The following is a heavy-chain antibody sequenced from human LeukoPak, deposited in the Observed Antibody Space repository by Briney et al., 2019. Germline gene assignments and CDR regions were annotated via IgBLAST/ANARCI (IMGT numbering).Heavy chain of an antibody. Sequence: SETLSLTCTVSGGSISSGGYYWSRIRQHPGKGLEWIGYIYYSGSTYYNPSLKSRVTISVDTSKNQFSLKLSSVTAADTAVYYCARGESGDYGTLGFDNWGQGTLVTVSS. CDR3: ARGESGDYGTLGFDN. J-gene: IGHJ4*02. D-gene: IGHD4-17*01. V-gene: IGHV4-31*03. CDR2: IYYSGST. CDR1: GGSISSGGYY.